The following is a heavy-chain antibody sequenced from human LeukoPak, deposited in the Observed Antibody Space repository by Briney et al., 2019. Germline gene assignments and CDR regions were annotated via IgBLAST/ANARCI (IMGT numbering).Heavy chain of an antibody. Sequence: GGSLRLSCTASRFTFSSYWMNWVRQAPGKGLEWVANIKQDGSQKYYVDSVKGRFTISRGNAKNSLYLQMNSLRAEDTAVYYCARSGGGFWGQGTMVTVSS. J-gene: IGHJ3*01. D-gene: IGHD4-23*01. CDR1: RFTFSSYW. CDR3: ARSGGGF. V-gene: IGHV3-7*01. CDR2: IKQDGSQK.